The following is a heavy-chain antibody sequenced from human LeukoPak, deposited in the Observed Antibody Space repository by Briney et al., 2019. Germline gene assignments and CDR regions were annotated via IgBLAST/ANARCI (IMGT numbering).Heavy chain of an antibody. J-gene: IGHJ4*02. CDR3: AKRTGVTELHFDH. D-gene: IGHD1-7*01. Sequence: GGSLRLSCAASGFTFSNYVMGWVRQAQGKGLEGVSAISENGGGADNADSVRGRFTISRDNSQNTLYQQMNSLRAEDTAVYYCAKRTGVTELHFDHWGQGTLVTVSS. CDR1: GFTFSNYV. CDR2: ISENGGGA. V-gene: IGHV3-23*01.